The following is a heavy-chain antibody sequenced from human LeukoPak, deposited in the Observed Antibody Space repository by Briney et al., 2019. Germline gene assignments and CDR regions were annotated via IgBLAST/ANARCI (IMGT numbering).Heavy chain of an antibody. V-gene: IGHV3-48*04. J-gene: IGHJ4*02. CDR3: TSAKSDY. CDR2: ITNTSSII. Sequence: GGSLRLSCAASGFTFSNAWMSWVRQAPGKGLEWISYITNTSSIIYYADSLKGRFTVSRDNAKNSLYLHMTSLRAEDTAVYYCTSAKSDYWGQGTLVTVSS. CDR1: GFTFSNAW.